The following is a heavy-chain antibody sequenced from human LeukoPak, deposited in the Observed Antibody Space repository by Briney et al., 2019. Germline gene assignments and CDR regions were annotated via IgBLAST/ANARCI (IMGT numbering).Heavy chain of an antibody. D-gene: IGHD2-2*01. CDR2: IYTSGST. CDR1: GSSIRTYS. V-gene: IGHV4-4*09. Sequence: PSETLSLTCTVSGSSIRTYSWSWIRQPPGKGLEWIGYIYTSGSTNYNPSLKSRVTISVDTSKNQFSLKLSSVTAADTAVYYCARPLGYCSSTSCPGGWFDPWGQGTLVTVSS. J-gene: IGHJ5*02. CDR3: ARPLGYCSSTSCPGGWFDP.